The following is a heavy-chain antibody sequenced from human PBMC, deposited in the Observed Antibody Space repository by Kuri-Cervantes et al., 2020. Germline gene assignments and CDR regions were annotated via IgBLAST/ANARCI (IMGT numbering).Heavy chain of an antibody. CDR2: ISGSGGIT. J-gene: IGHJ6*02. CDR3: ARVSGEWFGPMDV. CDR1: GFTFSSYV. D-gene: IGHD3-3*01. V-gene: IGHV3-48*02. Sequence: GESLKISCAASGFTFSSYVMSWVRQAPGKGLEWVSSISGSGGITYHADSVKGRFTISRDNAKNSLYLQMNSLRDEDTAVYYCARVSGEWFGPMDVWGQGTTVTVSS.